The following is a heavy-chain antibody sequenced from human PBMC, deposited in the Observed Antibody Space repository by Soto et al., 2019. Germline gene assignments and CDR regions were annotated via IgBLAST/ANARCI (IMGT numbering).Heavy chain of an antibody. CDR2: IKSKSAGGTT. J-gene: IGHJ4*02. V-gene: IGHV3-15*01. CDR1: GFTFSNAW. D-gene: IGHD3-22*01. CDR3: ARGHRSSGKIFDS. Sequence: EVQLVESGGGLVKPGGSVRLSCAASGFTFSNAWVSWVRQAPGKGLEWVGRIKSKSAGGTTEYDAPVKDRFTISRDDSKNTLYLQMNSLKIEDKAVYYCARGHRSSGKIFDSWGQGTLVTVSS.